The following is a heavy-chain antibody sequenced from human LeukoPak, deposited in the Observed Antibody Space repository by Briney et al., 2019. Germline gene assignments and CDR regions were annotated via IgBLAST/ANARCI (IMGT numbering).Heavy chain of an antibody. CDR2: TYYRSKWYN. D-gene: IGHD2-2*01. Sequence: SQTLSLTCAISGDSVSSNSAAWNWIRQSPSRGLEWLGRTYYRSKWYNDHAVSVKSRITINPDTSKNQFSLQLNSVTPEDTAVYYCARGAVPAASGYYGMDVWGQGTTVTVSS. CDR1: GDSVSSNSAA. CDR3: ARGAVPAASGYYGMDV. V-gene: IGHV6-1*01. J-gene: IGHJ6*02.